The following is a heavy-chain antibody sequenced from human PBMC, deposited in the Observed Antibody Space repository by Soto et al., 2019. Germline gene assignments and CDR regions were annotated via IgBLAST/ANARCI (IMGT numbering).Heavy chain of an antibody. Sequence: QVQLVQSGAEVKKPGASVTVSCKASGYRFSDYYLHWVRKAPGQGPEWMGWMNPNSGDTKYAQKFKGRVTMTRDTSVRTAFMELNWLKSDDTAVYYCASERGGATATLDYYYCYMDVWGIGTTVTVSS. CDR2: MNPNSGDT. V-gene: IGHV1-2*02. D-gene: IGHD5-12*01. CDR1: GYRFSDYY. J-gene: IGHJ6*03. CDR3: ASERGGATATLDYYYCYMDV.